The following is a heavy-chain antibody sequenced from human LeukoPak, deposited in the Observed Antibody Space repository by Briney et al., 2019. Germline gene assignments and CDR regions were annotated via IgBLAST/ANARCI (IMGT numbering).Heavy chain of an antibody. V-gene: IGHV3-30-3*01. D-gene: IGHD3-10*01. Sequence: GGSLRLSCAPSGLSFSSYTIHWVRQAPGKGLEWVAVISYDGSNKYYADSVKGRFTISRDNSKNTLYLQMNSLRAEDTAVYYCARGLYYYGSGSYYTLDYWGQGTLVTVSS. CDR3: ARGLYYYGSGSYYTLDY. CDR1: GLSFSSYT. CDR2: ISYDGSNK. J-gene: IGHJ4*02.